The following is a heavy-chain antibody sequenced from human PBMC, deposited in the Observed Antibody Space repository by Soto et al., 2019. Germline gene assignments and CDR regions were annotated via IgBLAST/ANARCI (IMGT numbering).Heavy chain of an antibody. CDR1: GGSFSSYG. Sequence: QVQLVQSGAEVKKPGSSVKVSCKASGGSFSSYGITWVRQAPGQGLEWMGGIIPNFDTANYAQRLQGRVTITADKSTSTADMELSSLRSEDTAVYYCARERRIYYDSSGPLDYWGQGTLVTVSS. D-gene: IGHD3-22*01. CDR2: IIPNFDTA. CDR3: ARERRIYYDSSGPLDY. J-gene: IGHJ4*02. V-gene: IGHV1-69*06.